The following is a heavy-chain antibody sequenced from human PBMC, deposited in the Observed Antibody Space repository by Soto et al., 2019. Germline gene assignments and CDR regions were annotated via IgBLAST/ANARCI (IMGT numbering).Heavy chain of an antibody. Sequence: SETLSLTCTVSGGSVSSGSYYWSWIRQXPGKGLEWIGYIYYSGSTNYNPSLKSRVTISVDTSKNQFSLELSSVTAADTAVYYCARDRAGGLRAYYYVLDVWGQGTTGTVSS. V-gene: IGHV4-61*01. CDR3: ARDRAGGLRAYYYVLDV. CDR1: GGSVSSGSYY. D-gene: IGHD4-17*01. J-gene: IGHJ6*02. CDR2: IYYSGST.